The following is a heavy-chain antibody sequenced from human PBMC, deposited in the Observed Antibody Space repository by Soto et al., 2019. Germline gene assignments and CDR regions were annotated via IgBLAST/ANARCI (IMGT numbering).Heavy chain of an antibody. CDR2: IYYSGST. J-gene: IGHJ4*02. Sequence: PSETLSLTCTVSGGSISSSSYYWGWIRQPPGKGLEWIGSIYYSGSTYYNPSLKSRVTISVDTSKNQFSLKLSSVTAADTAVYYCASALGVAATLFDYWGQGTLVTVSS. V-gene: IGHV4-39*01. CDR3: ASALGVAATLFDY. CDR1: GGSISSSSYY. D-gene: IGHD2-15*01.